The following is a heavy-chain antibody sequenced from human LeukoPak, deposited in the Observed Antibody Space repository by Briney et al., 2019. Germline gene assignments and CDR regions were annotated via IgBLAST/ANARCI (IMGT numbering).Heavy chain of an antibody. CDR1: GFTFSSSS. CDR3: AREGGLQLWGFGY. D-gene: IGHD5-18*01. J-gene: IGHJ4*02. V-gene: IGHV3-21*01. Sequence: PGGSLRLSCAASGFTFSSSSMNWVRQAPGKGLEWVSSISTSSSYIYYADSVKGRFTISRDNAKNSLYLQMNSLRAEDTAVYYCAREGGLQLWGFGYWGQGTLVTVSS. CDR2: ISTSSSYI.